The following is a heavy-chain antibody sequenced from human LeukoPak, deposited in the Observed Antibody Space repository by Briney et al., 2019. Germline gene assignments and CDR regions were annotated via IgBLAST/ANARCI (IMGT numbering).Heavy chain of an antibody. V-gene: IGHV4-34*01. CDR3: AKDPFHYDSSGFYNYAFEY. Sequence: SETLSLTCAVYGGSFSGYYWSWIRQPPGKGLEWIGEINHSGSTNYNPSLKSRVTISVDTSKNQFSLKLSSVTAADTAVYYCAKDPFHYDSSGFYNYAFEYWGQGTLVTVSS. J-gene: IGHJ4*02. CDR1: GGSFSGYY. CDR2: INHSGST. D-gene: IGHD3-22*01.